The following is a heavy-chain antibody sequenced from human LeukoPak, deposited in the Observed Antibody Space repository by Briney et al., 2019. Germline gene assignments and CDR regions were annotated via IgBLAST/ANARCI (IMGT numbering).Heavy chain of an antibody. CDR2: ISAYNGNT. V-gene: IGHV1-18*01. Sequence: ASVKVSCKASGYTFTSYGISWVRQAPGQGLEWMGWISAYNGNTNYAQKLQGRVTMTTDTSTSTAYMELRSLRSDDTAVYYCARSVGGYVGWCYYYMDVWGKGTTVTVSS. CDR3: ARSVGGYVGWCYYYMDV. CDR1: GYTFTSYG. J-gene: IGHJ6*03. D-gene: IGHD5-12*01.